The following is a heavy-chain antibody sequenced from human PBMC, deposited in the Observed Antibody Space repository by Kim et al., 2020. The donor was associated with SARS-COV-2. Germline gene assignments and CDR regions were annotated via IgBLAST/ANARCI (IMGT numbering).Heavy chain of an antibody. CDR2: ISGSGTNS. J-gene: IGHJ2*01. V-gene: IGHV3-23*01. CDR3: AKERYCTTTSCFGMGWYFDL. CDR1: GFTFSNYA. D-gene: IGHD2-2*01. Sequence: GGSLSLSCAASGFTFSNYAMSWVRQTPGKGLEWVSTISGSGTNSNYADSVMGRFTISRDNSKNTLFLQMNNLRAEDTAIYYCAKERYCTTTSCFGMGWYFDLGGRDILVIVSS.